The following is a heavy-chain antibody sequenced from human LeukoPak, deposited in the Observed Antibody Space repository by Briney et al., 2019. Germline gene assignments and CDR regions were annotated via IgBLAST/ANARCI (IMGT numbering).Heavy chain of an antibody. D-gene: IGHD3-22*01. Sequence: PSETLSLTRTVFGGSISSYYWSWIRQPAGKGLEWIGRIYTSGSTNYNPSLKSRVTMSVDTSKNQFSLKLSSVTAADTAVYYCARESYDSSGYYGLPFDYWGQGTLVTVSS. CDR3: ARESYDSSGYYGLPFDY. CDR1: GGSISSYY. J-gene: IGHJ4*02. CDR2: IYTSGST. V-gene: IGHV4-4*07.